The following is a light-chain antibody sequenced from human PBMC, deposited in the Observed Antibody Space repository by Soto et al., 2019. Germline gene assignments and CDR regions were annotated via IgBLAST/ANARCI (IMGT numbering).Light chain of an antibody. Sequence: QSALTQPASVSGSPGQSITISCTGTSNDVGGYNYVSWYQQHPGKAPKLMIYEVSNRPSGISNRFAGSKSGNTASLTISGLQAEDEADYYCSSYTSISTLVFGPGTKVTVL. CDR3: SSYTSISTLV. V-gene: IGLV2-14*01. J-gene: IGLJ1*01. CDR2: EVS. CDR1: SNDVGGYNY.